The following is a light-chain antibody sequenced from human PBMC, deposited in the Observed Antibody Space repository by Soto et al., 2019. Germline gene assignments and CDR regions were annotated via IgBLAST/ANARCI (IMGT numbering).Light chain of an antibody. CDR3: QKYNSAPHS. J-gene: IGKJ1*01. CDR2: GAS. V-gene: IGKV1-27*01. CDR1: QGINNY. Sequence: DIQMTQSPSSLSASVGDRVTITCRASQGINNYLVWYQQKPGKVPKLLIDGASTLQSGVPSRFSGSGSGTDFTLTISSLQPEAVATYYCQKYNSAPHSLGQGTKVEIK.